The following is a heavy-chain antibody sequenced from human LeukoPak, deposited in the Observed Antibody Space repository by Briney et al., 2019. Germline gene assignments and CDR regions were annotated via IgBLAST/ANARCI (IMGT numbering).Heavy chain of an antibody. CDR3: ARGIAVAGTGDY. J-gene: IGHJ4*02. CDR1: GFTFSSYS. D-gene: IGHD6-19*01. Sequence: GGSLRLSCAASGFTFSSYSMNWVRQAPGKGLEWVSFISSSSSYIYYADSVKGRFTISRDNAKNSLYLQMNSLRAEDTAVYYCARGIAVAGTGDYWGQGTLVTVSS. V-gene: IGHV3-21*01. CDR2: ISSSSSYI.